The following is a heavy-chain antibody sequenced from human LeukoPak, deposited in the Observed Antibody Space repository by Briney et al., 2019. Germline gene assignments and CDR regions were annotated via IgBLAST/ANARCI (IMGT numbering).Heavy chain of an antibody. Sequence: PSETLSLTCTVSGGSISTSNYYWGWIRQPPGKGLEWIGNIFYSGSTYYSPSLKSRVTISPDTSRNQFSLKLSSVTAADTAVYYCAGDPVGATLNAFDIWGQGTMVTVSS. D-gene: IGHD1-26*01. CDR3: AGDPVGATLNAFDI. V-gene: IGHV4-39*07. CDR2: IFYSGST. J-gene: IGHJ3*02. CDR1: GGSISTSNYY.